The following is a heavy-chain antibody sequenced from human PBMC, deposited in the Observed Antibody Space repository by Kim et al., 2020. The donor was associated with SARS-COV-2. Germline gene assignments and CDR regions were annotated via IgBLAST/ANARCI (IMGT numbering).Heavy chain of an antibody. CDR2: INHSGST. CDR1: GGSFSGYY. J-gene: IGHJ4*02. V-gene: IGHV4-34*01. CDR3: ARVVGGWPVSHYFDY. D-gene: IGHD6-19*01. Sequence: SETLSLTCAVYGGSFSGYYWSWIRQPPGKGLEWIGEINHSGSTNYNPSLKSRVTISVDTSKNQFSLKLSSVTAADTAVYYCARVVGGWPVSHYFDYWGQGTLVTVSS.